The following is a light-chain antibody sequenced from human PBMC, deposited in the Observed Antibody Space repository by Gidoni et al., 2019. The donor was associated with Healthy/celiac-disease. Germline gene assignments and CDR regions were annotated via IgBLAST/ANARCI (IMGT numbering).Light chain of an antibody. CDR1: TSDVGGNNY. J-gene: IGLJ1*01. CDR3: CSYAGSYTSYV. V-gene: IGLV2-11*01. CDR2: DVS. Sequence: QSALTQPRPVSGSPGQAVTISCTGNTSDVGGNNYVSWDQQHPGKAPNFMIYDVSKRPSVVPDRFSGSKSGNTASLTISGLQAEDEADYYCCSYAGSYTSYVFGTGTKVTVL.